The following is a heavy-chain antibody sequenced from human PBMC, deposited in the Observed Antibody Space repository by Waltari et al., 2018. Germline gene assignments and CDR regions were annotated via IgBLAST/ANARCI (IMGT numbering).Heavy chain of an antibody. CDR3: ARERDTAMATHFDY. CDR1: GGSISSYY. CDR2: IYTSGST. Sequence: QVQLQESGPGLVKPSETLSLTCTVSGGSISSYYWSWIRQPAGKGLEWIGRIYTSGSTNYIPSLKIRVTMSVDTSKNQFSLKLSSVTAADTAVYYCARERDTAMATHFDYWGQGTLVTVSS. J-gene: IGHJ4*02. V-gene: IGHV4-4*07. D-gene: IGHD5-18*01.